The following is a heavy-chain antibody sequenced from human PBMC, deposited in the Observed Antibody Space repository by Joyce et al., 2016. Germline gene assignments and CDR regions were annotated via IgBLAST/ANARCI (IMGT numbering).Heavy chain of an antibody. V-gene: IGHV3-21*02. J-gene: IGHJ6*02. CDR3: ARGGIVYDYSMDL. D-gene: IGHD3-22*01. Sequence: EVQLVESGGGVVKPGGSLRISCAASGFTFSTSSMSWFRRAPGKGLECVSAISNDSTYIFYAASVKGRFTVSRDNAKNSLYLQMNSLRAEDTAVFFCARGGIVYDYSMDLWGQGTTVTVSS. CDR1: GFTFSTSS. CDR2: ISNDSTYI.